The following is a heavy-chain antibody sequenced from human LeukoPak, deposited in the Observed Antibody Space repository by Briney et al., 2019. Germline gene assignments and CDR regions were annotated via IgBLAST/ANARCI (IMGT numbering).Heavy chain of an antibody. D-gene: IGHD1-1*01. CDR3: AKDQGGSWRFQGGAFDI. CDR2: ISWNSGSI. V-gene: IGHV3-9*01. J-gene: IGHJ3*02. CDR1: GFTFSSYG. Sequence: PGGSLRLSCAASGFTFSSYGMHWVRQAPGKGLEWVSGISWNSGSIGYADSVKGRFTISRDNAKNSLYLQMNSLRAEDTALYYCAKDQGGSWRFQGGAFDIWGQGTMVTVSS.